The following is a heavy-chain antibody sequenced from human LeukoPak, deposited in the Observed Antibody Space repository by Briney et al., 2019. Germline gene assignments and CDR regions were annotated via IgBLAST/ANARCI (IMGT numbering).Heavy chain of an antibody. V-gene: IGHV1-69*02. CDR2: IIPILGIA. Sequence: SVKVSCKASGYTFTDYYMHWVRQAPGQGLEWMGRIIPILGIANYAQKFQGRVTITADKSTSTAYMELSSLRSEDTAVYYCARSNIYCSGGSCPPNPWGQGTLVTVSS. J-gene: IGHJ5*02. CDR1: GYTFTDYY. CDR3: ARSNIYCSGGSCPPNP. D-gene: IGHD2-15*01.